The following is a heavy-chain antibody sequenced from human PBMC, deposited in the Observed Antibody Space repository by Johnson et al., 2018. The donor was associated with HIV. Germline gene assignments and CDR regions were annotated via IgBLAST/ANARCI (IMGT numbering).Heavy chain of an antibody. V-gene: IGHV3-20*04. CDR3: ARDRRLADAFDI. CDR1: GFTFDDYG. Sequence: EVQLVESGGGVVRPGGSLRLSCAASGFTFDDYGMSWVRQAPGKGLEWVSGINSAGSSTSYADSVKGRFTIARDNAKNTLYLQMNSLRAEDTAVYYCARDRRLADAFDIWGQGTMVTVSS. D-gene: IGHD5-12*01. J-gene: IGHJ3*02. CDR2: INSAGSST.